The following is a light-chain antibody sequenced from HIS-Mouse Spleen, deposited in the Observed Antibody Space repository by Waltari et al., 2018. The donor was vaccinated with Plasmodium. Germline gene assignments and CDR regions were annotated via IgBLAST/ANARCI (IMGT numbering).Light chain of an antibody. CDR1: SSDVGSYNR. CDR2: EVI. V-gene: IGLV2-18*02. Sequence: QSALTQPPSVSGSPGQSVTISCTGTSSDVGSYNRFSWYRQPPGTAPKLMIYEVINRASGVPDRFSGSKSGNTASLTISGLQAEDEADYYCSSYTSSSTLVFGGGTKLTVL. J-gene: IGLJ3*02. CDR3: SSYTSSSTLV.